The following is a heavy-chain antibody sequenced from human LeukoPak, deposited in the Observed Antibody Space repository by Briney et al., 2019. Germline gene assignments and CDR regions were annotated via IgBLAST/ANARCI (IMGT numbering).Heavy chain of an antibody. CDR3: ARDVGIAAANDY. J-gene: IGHJ4*02. V-gene: IGHV3-30-3*01. CDR1: GFTFSSYA. D-gene: IGHD6-13*01. Sequence: GRSLRLSCAASGFTFSSYAMHWVRQAPGKGLESVAVISYDGSNKYYAYSVKGRFTISRDNSKNTLYLQMNSLRAEDTAVYYCARDVGIAAANDYWGQGTLVTVSA. CDR2: ISYDGSNK.